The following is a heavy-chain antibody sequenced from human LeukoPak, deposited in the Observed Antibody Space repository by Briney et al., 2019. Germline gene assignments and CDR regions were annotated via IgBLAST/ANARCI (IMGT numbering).Heavy chain of an antibody. CDR1: GFTFSGHN. D-gene: IGHD3-16*01. V-gene: IGHV3-48*04. CDR2: VSISSGTI. J-gene: IGHJ4*02. CDR3: ARAMSTFGGVRNYFDS. Sequence: GGSLRLSCAASGFTFSGHNMNWVRQAPGKGLEWISFVSISSGTIYYADSVNGRFRISRDNAKSSLDLEMNSLRAEDTAVYYCARAMSTFGGVRNYFDSWGQGTLVTASS.